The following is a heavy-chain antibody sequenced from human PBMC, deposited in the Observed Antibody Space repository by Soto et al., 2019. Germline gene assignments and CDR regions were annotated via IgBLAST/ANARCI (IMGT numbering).Heavy chain of an antibody. Sequence: SETLSLTCTVSGGSISSYYWSWIRQPAGKGLEWIGRIYTSGSTNYNPSLKSRVTMSVDTSKNQFSLKLSSVTAADTAVYYCARLPRSAAAGVPAYYFDYWGQGTLVTVSS. V-gene: IGHV4-4*07. CDR1: GGSISSYY. CDR3: ARLPRSAAAGVPAYYFDY. CDR2: IYTSGST. D-gene: IGHD6-13*01. J-gene: IGHJ4*02.